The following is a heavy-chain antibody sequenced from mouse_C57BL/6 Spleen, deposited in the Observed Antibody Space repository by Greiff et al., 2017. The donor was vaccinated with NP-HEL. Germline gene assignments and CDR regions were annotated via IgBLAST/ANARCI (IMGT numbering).Heavy chain of an antibody. D-gene: IGHD3-1*01. J-gene: IGHJ2*01. CDR2: IDPSDSET. CDR1: GYTFTSYW. CDR3: AREGLVGRMGFDY. Sequence: QVQLKQPGAELVRPGSSVKLSCKASGYTFTSYWMHWVKQRPIQGLEWIGNIDPSDSETHYNQKFKDKATLTVDKSSSTAYMQLSSLTSEDSAVYYCAREGLVGRMGFDYWGQGTTLTVSS. V-gene: IGHV1-52*01.